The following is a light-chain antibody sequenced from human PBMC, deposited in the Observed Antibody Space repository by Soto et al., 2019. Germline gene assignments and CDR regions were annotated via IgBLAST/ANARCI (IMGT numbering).Light chain of an antibody. Sequence: QSALTQPASVSGSPGQSITISCTGTSSDVGGYNYVSWYQQHPGKAPKLLIYEVSNRPSGVSYRFSGSKSGNTASLTISGLQAEDEADYNCSSYTNSSTVIFGGGTKLTVL. J-gene: IGLJ2*01. CDR1: SSDVGGYNY. V-gene: IGLV2-14*01. CDR2: EVS. CDR3: SSYTNSSTVI.